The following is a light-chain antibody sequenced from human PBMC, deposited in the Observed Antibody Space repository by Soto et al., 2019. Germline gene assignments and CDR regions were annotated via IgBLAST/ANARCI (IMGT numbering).Light chain of an antibody. CDR1: ESIRTW. CDR3: HQYNSYSKT. CDR2: DPS. V-gene: IGKV1-5*01. J-gene: IGKJ1*01. Sequence: EIPMTQSPFTLSASVGDRVTIPCRASESIRTWLAWYQHKPGKAPTFLIYDPSTLESGVPSKLRGSGSRTEFTHTISSLQPDYFSTYYCHQYNSYSKTFGQGTKV.